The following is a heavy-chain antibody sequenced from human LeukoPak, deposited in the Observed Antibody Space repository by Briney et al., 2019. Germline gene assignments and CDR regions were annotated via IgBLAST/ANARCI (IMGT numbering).Heavy chain of an antibody. D-gene: IGHD5-18*01. V-gene: IGHV1-8*01. Sequence: HGASVKVSCKASGYTFTSYDINWVRQATGQGLEWMVWMNPNSGNTGYAQKFQGRVTMTRNTSISTAYMELSSLRSEDTAVYYCARQDRGYSYGPNWFDPWGQGTLVTVSS. CDR1: GYTFTSYD. CDR2: MNPNSGNT. J-gene: IGHJ5*02. CDR3: ARQDRGYSYGPNWFDP.